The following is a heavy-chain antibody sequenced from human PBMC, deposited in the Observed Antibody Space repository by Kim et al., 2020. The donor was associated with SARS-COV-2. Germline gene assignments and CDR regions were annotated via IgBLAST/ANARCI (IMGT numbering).Heavy chain of an antibody. CDR3: AKALHKIAVAGPVDY. CDR2: ISGSGGST. J-gene: IGHJ4*02. Sequence: GGSLRLSCAASGFTFSSYAMSWVRQAPGKGLEWVSAISGSGGSTYYADSVKGRFTISRDNSKNKLYLQMNSLRAEDTAVYYCAKALHKIAVAGPVDYWGQGTLVTVSS. D-gene: IGHD6-19*01. V-gene: IGHV3-23*01. CDR1: GFTFSSYA.